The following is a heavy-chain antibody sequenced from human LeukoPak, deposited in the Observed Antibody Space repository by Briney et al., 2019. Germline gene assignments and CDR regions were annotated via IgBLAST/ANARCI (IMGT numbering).Heavy chain of an antibody. J-gene: IGHJ4*02. CDR3: AKDSLVAYSSGCYNFDY. D-gene: IGHD6-19*01. CDR2: ISGSGGST. Sequence: GGSLRLSCAASGFTFSSYAMSWVRQAPGKGLEWVSAISGSGGSTYYADSVKGRFTISRDNSKNTLYLQMNSLRAEDTAVYYCAKDSLVAYSSGCYNFDYWGQGTLVTVSS. V-gene: IGHV3-23*01. CDR1: GFTFSSYA.